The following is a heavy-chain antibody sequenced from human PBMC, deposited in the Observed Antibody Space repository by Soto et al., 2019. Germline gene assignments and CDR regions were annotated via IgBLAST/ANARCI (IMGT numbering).Heavy chain of an antibody. CDR3: ARGVRKDY. Sequence: QVQRVQSGAAVKKPGASVKVSCQASGYAFTSYGISWVRQAPGQGLEWMGWISAYNGNTKYAQKLQGRATMTTDTSTSTAYMELRSLRSDDTSLYYCARGVRKDYWGQGTLVTVSS. CDR1: GYAFTSYG. CDR2: ISAYNGNT. V-gene: IGHV1-18*01. J-gene: IGHJ4*02.